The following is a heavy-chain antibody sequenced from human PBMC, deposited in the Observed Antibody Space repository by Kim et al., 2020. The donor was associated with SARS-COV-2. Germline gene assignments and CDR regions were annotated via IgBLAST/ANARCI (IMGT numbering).Heavy chain of an antibody. CDR2: T. J-gene: IGHJ4*02. CDR3: AREMQVGYFDY. V-gene: IGHV4-59*01. Sequence: TNYNPSLKSRVTISVDTSKNQFSLKLSSVTAADTAVYYCAREMQVGYFDYWGQGTLVTVSS.